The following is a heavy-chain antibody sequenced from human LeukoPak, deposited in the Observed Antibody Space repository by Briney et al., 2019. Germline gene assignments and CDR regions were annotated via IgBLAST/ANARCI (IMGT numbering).Heavy chain of an antibody. V-gene: IGHV1-18*01. D-gene: IGHD3-22*01. CDR3: ARDRAYYDSSGYYYEAERYFQR. J-gene: IGHJ1*01. CDR2: ISAYNGNT. CDR1: GYTFTSYG. Sequence: ASVKVSCKASGYTFTSYGISWVRQAPGQGLGWMGWISAYNGNTNYAQKLQGRVTMTTDTSTSTAYMALRRLRSEDKAVYYCARDRAYYDSSGYYYEAERYFQRWGQGTLVTVSS.